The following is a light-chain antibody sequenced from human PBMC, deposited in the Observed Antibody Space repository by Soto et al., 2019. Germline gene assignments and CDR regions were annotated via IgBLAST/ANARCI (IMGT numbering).Light chain of an antibody. CDR1: QGVSSC. CDR2: VAS. V-gene: IGKV1-12*01. J-gene: IGKJ2*01. Sequence: DIQMTQSPSSVSASVGDRVTITCRASQGVSSCLGCYQQKPCSTGSYLVACLEDVASSLQSGVPSRFSGGASGTDLTLTISSLEPEDFAVYYCQQRSNWPPRYTFGQGTKLEI. CDR3: QQRSNWPPRYT.